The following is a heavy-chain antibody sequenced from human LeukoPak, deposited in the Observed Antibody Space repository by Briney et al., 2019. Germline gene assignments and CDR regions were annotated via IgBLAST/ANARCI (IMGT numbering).Heavy chain of an antibody. CDR1: GYTFTTHG. J-gene: IGHJ4*02. Sequence: ASVKVSCKTSGYTFTTHGIIWVRQAPGQGLEWMGWISTSKGDTNYAQKFKGRLTMTTDRSTSTAYMELRSLSSDDTAVYYCARDWPTVITDYWGQGNLVTVSS. V-gene: IGHV1-18*01. CDR3: ARDWPTVITDY. CDR2: ISTSKGDT. D-gene: IGHD4-11*01.